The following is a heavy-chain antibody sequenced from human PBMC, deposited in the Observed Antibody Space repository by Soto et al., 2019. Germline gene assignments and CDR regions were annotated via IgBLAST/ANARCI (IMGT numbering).Heavy chain of an antibody. CDR1: GFTFSSYA. J-gene: IGHJ4*02. CDR3: ARDFDAAGPPYYFDY. D-gene: IGHD6-13*01. CDR2: ISYDGSNK. Sequence: VGSLRLSCAASGFTFSSYAMHWVRQAPGKGLEWVAVISYDGSNKYYADSVKGRFTISRDNSKNTLYLQMNSLRAEDTAVYYCARDFDAAGPPYYFDYWGQGTLVTVSS. V-gene: IGHV3-30-3*01.